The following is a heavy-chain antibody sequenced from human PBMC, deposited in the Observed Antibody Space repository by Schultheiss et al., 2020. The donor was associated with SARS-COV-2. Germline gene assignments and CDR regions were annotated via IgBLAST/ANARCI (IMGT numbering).Heavy chain of an antibody. V-gene: IGHV4-39*07. CDR2: IYYSGST. Sequence: GSLRLSCAASGFTFSSYAMSWVRQAPGKGLEWIGSIYYSGSTYYNPSLKSQVTISVDTSKNQFSLKLSSVTAADTAVYYCARVSSQLVPFADYWGQGTLVTVSS. CDR1: GFTFSSYA. D-gene: IGHD6-6*01. CDR3: ARVSSQLVPFADY. J-gene: IGHJ4*02.